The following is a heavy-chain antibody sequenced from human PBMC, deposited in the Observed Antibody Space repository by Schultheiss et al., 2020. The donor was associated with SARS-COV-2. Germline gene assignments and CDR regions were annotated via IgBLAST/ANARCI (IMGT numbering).Heavy chain of an antibody. CDR1: GGTFSSYA. J-gene: IGHJ4*02. D-gene: IGHD6-6*01. Sequence: GGSLRLSCKASGGTFSSYAISWVRQAPGQGLEWMGRIIPIFGIANYAQKFQGRVTITADESTSTAYMELSSLRSEDTAVYYCARSPISSSSSMDYWGQGTLVTVSS. CDR3: ARSPISSSSSMDY. V-gene: IGHV1-69*15. CDR2: IIPIFGIA.